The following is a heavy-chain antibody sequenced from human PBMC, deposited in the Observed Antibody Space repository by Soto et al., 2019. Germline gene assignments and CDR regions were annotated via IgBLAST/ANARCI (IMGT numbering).Heavy chain of an antibody. CDR2: INHSGST. CDR1: GGSFSGYY. CDR3: ARGLGRSSGWYGRGFGMDV. V-gene: IGHV4-34*01. Sequence: ETLSLTCAVYGGSFSGYYWSWIRKPPGKGLEWIGEINHSGSTNYNPSLKSRVTISVDTSKNQFSLKLSSVTAADTAVYYCARGLGRSSGWYGRGFGMDVWGQGTTVTVSS. J-gene: IGHJ6*02. D-gene: IGHD6-19*01.